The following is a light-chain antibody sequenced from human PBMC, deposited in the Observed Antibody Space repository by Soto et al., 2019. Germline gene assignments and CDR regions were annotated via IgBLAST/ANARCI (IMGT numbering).Light chain of an antibody. CDR1: SSGVGNYNL. V-gene: IGLV2-23*01. J-gene: IGLJ2*01. CDR2: EGS. CDR3: CAYAARSTYVV. Sequence: QSVLTQPASVAGSPGQSITLSCTGTSSGVGNYNLVSWYQQHPGKAPKLMIYEGSKRPSGVSNRCSGSKSGNMASLTISGLQAEDEAEYYGCAYAARSTYVVFGGGTQLTVL.